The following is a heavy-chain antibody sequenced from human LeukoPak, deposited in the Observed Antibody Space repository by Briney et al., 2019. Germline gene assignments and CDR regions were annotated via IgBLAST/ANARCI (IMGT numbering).Heavy chain of an antibody. D-gene: IGHD3-22*01. J-gene: IGHJ4*02. Sequence: GASVNVSCKTSGYTFTGYYMHWVRQAPGQGLEWMGWINPNTGGTNYAQKFQGRVTMTSDTSISTAYMELSSLRSDDTAVYYCARAPMIVVVFPPRLDFWGQGTLVTVSS. CDR3: ARAPMIVVVFPPRLDF. V-gene: IGHV1-2*02. CDR2: INPNTGGT. CDR1: GYTFTGYY.